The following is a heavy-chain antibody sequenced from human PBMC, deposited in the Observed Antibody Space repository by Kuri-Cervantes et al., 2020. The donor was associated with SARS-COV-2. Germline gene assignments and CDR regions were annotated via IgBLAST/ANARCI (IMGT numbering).Heavy chain of an antibody. Sequence: GGSLRLSCAAPGFTFSSYWMSWVRQAPGKGLEWVANIKQDGSEKYYVDSVKGRFTISRDNAKNSLYLQMNSLRAEDTAVYYCARAPEQPYCSGGSCYDYYYYYMDVWGKGTTVTVSS. V-gene: IGHV3-7*01. CDR3: ARAPEQPYCSGGSCYDYYYYYMDV. J-gene: IGHJ6*03. CDR1: GFTFSSYW. D-gene: IGHD2-15*01. CDR2: IKQDGSEK.